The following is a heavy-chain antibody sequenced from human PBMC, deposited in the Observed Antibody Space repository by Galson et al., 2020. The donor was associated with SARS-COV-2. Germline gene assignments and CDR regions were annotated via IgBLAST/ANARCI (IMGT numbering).Heavy chain of an antibody. Sequence: GESLKISCAASGFTFSSYDMHWVRQATGKGLEWVSAIGTAGDPYYPGSVKGRFTISRENAKNSLYLQMNSLRAGDTAVYYCARAQRGGCSGGSCYNYYYYYMDVWGKGTTVTVSS. J-gene: IGHJ6*03. D-gene: IGHD2-15*01. V-gene: IGHV3-13*05. CDR3: ARAQRGGCSGGSCYNYYYYYMDV. CDR2: IGTAGDP. CDR1: GFTFSSYD.